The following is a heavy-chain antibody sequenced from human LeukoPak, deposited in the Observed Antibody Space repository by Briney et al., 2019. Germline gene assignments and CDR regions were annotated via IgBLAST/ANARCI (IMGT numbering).Heavy chain of an antibody. J-gene: IGHJ4*02. D-gene: IGHD6-13*01. CDR1: GFSFEDYA. Sequence: GGSLRLSCAASGFSFEDYAMHWVREAPGKGLDWDSGTSWNSGSIGYADSVKGRFTISKDNVKNSLYLHMNTLRAEDTAFYYCAKGYSSSWSLPFDYWGQGTLVTVSS. CDR2: TSWNSGSI. V-gene: IGHV3-9*01. CDR3: AKGYSSSWSLPFDY.